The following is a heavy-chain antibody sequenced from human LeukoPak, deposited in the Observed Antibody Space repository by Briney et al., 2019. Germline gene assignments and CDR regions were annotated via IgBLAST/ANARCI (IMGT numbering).Heavy chain of an antibody. CDR1: GGSISSYY. J-gene: IGHJ4*02. CDR2: IYYSGST. D-gene: IGHD2-2*01. V-gene: IGHV4-59*08. Sequence: SETLSLTCTVSGGSISSYYWSWIRQPPGKGLEWIGYIYYSGSTNYNPSLKSRVTISVDTSKNQFSLKLSSVTAADTAVYYCARLRISTSCYDYWGQGTLVTVSS. CDR3: ARLRISTSCYDY.